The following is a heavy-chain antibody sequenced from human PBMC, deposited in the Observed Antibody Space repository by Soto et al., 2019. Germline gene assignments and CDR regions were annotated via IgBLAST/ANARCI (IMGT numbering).Heavy chain of an antibody. Sequence: SETLSLTCTVSGGSISSTRHYWAWIRQPPGEGLEWIGNIYYSGSTYFNPSLESRVSMSVDTSKNQFSLRLSSVSAADTAVYYCARLAYYLDTSGSYQTSPFDYWGQGTLVTVSS. D-gene: IGHD3-22*01. CDR1: GGSISSTRHY. CDR2: IYYSGST. J-gene: IGHJ4*02. CDR3: ARLAYYLDTSGSYQTSPFDY. V-gene: IGHV4-39*01.